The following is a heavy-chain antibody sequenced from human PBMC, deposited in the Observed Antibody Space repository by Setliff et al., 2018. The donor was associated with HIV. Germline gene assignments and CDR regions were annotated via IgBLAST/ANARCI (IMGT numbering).Heavy chain of an antibody. D-gene: IGHD1-26*01. CDR3: ARVGTGATEYFDY. V-gene: IGHV1-69*13. Sequence: SVKVSRKASGGTFSSYAISWVRQAPGQGLEWMGGIIPIFGTANYAQKFQGRVTITADESTSTAYMELSSLRSEDTAVYYCARVGTGATEYFDYWGQGTLVTVSS. J-gene: IGHJ4*02. CDR1: GGTFSSYA. CDR2: IIPIFGTA.